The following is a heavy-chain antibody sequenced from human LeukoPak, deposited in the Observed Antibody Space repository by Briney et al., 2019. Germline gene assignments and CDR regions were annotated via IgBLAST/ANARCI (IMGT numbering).Heavy chain of an antibody. CDR2: ISGSGGST. Sequence: GASLRLSCAASGFTFSSYAMSWVRQAPGKGLEWVSSISGSGGSTYYADSVKGRFTISRDNSKNTLYLQMNSLRAEDTAVYYCAKDSYSNSSGYYYYGMDVWGQGTTVTVSS. CDR1: GFTFSSYA. V-gene: IGHV3-23*01. CDR3: AKDSYSNSSGYYYYGMDV. J-gene: IGHJ6*02. D-gene: IGHD6-6*01.